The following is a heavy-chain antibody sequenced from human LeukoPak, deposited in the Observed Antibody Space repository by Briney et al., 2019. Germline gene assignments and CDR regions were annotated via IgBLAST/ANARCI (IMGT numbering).Heavy chain of an antibody. V-gene: IGHV4-59*01. CDR2: IYYPEST. CDR1: VGSISNYY. D-gene: IGHD3-10*01. Sequence: SETLSLTCTVSVGSISNYYWDWIRQPPGKGLEWIGYIYYPESTNYNPSLKSRVTISVDTSKNHVSLKLTSLTAADTAVYYCARDQGPLLWFGESSGMDVWGQGTTVTVSS. J-gene: IGHJ6*02. CDR3: ARDQGPLLWFGESSGMDV.